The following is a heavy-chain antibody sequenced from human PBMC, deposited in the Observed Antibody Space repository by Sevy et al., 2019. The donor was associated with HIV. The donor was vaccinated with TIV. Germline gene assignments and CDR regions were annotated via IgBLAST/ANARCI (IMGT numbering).Heavy chain of an antibody. CDR2: LSFGCGEI. D-gene: IGHD2-8*01. Sequence: GGSLRLSCAASGFTFSKYSMSWVRQPPGKGLEWVSTLSFGCGEINYANSVKGQSTISRDNSKSSVYLEMKDLRPEDTAVYYCAREGCTKPHDYWGQGTLVTVSS. CDR1: GFTFSKYS. J-gene: IGHJ4*02. CDR3: AREGCTKPHDY. V-gene: IGHV3-23*01.